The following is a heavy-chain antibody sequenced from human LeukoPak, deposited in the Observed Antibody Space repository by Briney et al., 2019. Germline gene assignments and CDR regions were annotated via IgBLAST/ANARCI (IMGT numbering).Heavy chain of an antibody. V-gene: IGHV3-23*01. J-gene: IGHJ4*02. CDR2: MSINVGSE. CDR3: VKVSSTGWPYFDS. Sequence: GGSLRLSCAALGFTFSSHAMTWVRQGPGRGLEWVSGMSINVGSEYYADSVKGRFTISRDSSKNRLYLQMNSLRAEDTATYYCVKVSSTGWPYFDSWGQGTQVFVSS. D-gene: IGHD6-19*01. CDR1: GFTFSSHA.